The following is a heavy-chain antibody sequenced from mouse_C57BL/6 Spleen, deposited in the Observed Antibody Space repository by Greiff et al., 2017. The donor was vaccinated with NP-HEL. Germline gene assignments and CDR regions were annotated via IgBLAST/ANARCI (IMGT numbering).Heavy chain of an antibody. V-gene: IGHV5-9*01. Sequence: EVKVVESGGGLVKPGGSLKLSCAASGFTFSSYTMSWVRQTPEKRLEWVATISGGGGNTYYPDSVKGRFTISRDNAKNTLYLQMSSLRSEDTALYYCARHEGYDGYPWFAYWGQGTLVTVSA. CDR2: ISGGGGNT. CDR1: GFTFSSYT. J-gene: IGHJ3*01. D-gene: IGHD2-3*01. CDR3: ARHEGYDGYPWFAY.